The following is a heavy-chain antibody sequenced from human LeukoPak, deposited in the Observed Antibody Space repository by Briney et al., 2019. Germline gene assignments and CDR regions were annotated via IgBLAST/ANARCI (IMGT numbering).Heavy chain of an antibody. D-gene: IGHD2-2*01. Sequence: GGSLRLSCAASGFTFSSYWMHWVRQAPGKGLVWVSRINTDGSSTSYADSVKGRFTISRDNAKNTLYLQMNSLRAEDTAVYYCARAKSSTSRDFDYWGQGTLVTVSS. CDR3: ARAKSSTSRDFDY. CDR2: INTDGSST. V-gene: IGHV3-74*01. CDR1: GFTFSSYW. J-gene: IGHJ4*02.